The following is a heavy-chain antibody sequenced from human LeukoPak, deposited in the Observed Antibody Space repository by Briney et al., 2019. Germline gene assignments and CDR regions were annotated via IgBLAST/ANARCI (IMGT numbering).Heavy chain of an antibody. V-gene: IGHV3-21*01. CDR2: ISSSSSYI. Sequence: GGSLRLSCAASGFTFSSYSMNWVRQAPGKGLEWVSSISSSSSYIYYADSVKGRFTVSRDNAKNSVYLQMNSLRAEDTAVYYCARVGKWLRGGLVYWGQGTLVTVSS. D-gene: IGHD5-12*01. CDR3: ARVGKWLRGGLVY. CDR1: GFTFSSYS. J-gene: IGHJ4*02.